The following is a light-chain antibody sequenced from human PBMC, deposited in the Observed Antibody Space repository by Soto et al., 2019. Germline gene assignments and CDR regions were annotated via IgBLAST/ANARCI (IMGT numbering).Light chain of an antibody. J-gene: IGLJ1*01. CDR3: AAWDDSLNGYV. CDR2: SNN. V-gene: IGLV1-44*01. CDR1: SSNIRSHT. Sequence: QAVVTQPPSASGTPGQRVTISCSGSSSNIRSHTVNWYQQLPGTAPKLLIYSNNQRPSGVPDRFSGSKSGTSASLAISGLQSGDEADYYCAAWDDSLNGYVFGTGTKLTVL.